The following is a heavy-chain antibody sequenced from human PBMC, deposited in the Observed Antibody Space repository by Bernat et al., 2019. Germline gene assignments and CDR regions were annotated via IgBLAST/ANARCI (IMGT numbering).Heavy chain of an antibody. D-gene: IGHD6-13*01. CDR3: ARVVQQLPPSYYGMDV. CDR2: ISAYNGNT. J-gene: IGHJ6*02. Sequence: QVQLVQSGAEVKKPGASVKVSCKASGYTFTSYGISWVRQAPGQGLEWMGWISAYNGNTNYAQKLQGRVTMTTDTSTSTAYMELRSLGSDDTAVYYCARVVQQLPPSYYGMDVWGQGTTVTVSS. V-gene: IGHV1-18*01. CDR1: GYTFTSYG.